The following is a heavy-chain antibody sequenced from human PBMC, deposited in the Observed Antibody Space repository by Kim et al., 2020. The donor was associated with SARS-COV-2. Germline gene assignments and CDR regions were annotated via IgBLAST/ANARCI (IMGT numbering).Heavy chain of an antibody. D-gene: IGHD3-22*01. J-gene: IGHJ4*01. V-gene: IGHV3-30-3*01. CDR3: ARDQDYDSLEYYFDY. CDR2: ISYDGSNK. Sequence: GGSLRLSCAASGFTFSSYAMHWVRQAPGKGLEWVAVISYDGSNKYYADSVKGRFTISRDNSKNTLYLQMNSLRAEDTAVYYCARDQDYDSLEYYFDYWG. CDR1: GFTFSSYA.